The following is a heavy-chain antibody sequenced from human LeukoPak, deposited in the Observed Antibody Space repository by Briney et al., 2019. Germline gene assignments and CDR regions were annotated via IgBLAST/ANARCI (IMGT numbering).Heavy chain of an antibody. CDR3: AKLPLKDSRYIIAGAFDI. V-gene: IGHV3-23*01. CDR2: ISGSGGSS. J-gene: IGHJ3*02. D-gene: IGHD1-14*01. Sequence: PGGSLRLSCAASGFTFSSYAMTWVRQAPGKGLECVSAISGSGGSSYYADSVKGRFTISRENSKNTLYLQMNSLRAEDTAVYYCAKLPLKDSRYIIAGAFDIWGQGTMVTVSS. CDR1: GFTFSSYA.